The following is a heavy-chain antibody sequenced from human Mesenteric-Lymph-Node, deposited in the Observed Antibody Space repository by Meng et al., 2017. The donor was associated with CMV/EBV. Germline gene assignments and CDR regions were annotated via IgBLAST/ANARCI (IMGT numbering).Heavy chain of an antibody. CDR1: GYMFSSHG. V-gene: IGHV3-30*02. J-gene: IGHJ6*02. CDR2: IRSYGSNK. CDR3: AKGPYAMDYYYGMDV. Sequence: GESLKISCAASGYMFSSHGMHWVRQAPGKGPEGVAFIRSYGSNKYYVDSVKGRFTISRDNSKNTLYLQMNSLRAEDTAVYYCAKGPYAMDYYYGMDVWGQGTTVTVSS. D-gene: IGHD2-2*01.